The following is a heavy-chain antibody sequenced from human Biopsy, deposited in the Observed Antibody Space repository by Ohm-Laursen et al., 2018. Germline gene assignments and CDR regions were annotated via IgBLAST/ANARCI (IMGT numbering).Heavy chain of an antibody. CDR2: ISDSGST. J-gene: IGHJ4*02. Sequence: SDTLSLTCAVSGGSISSFYWTWIRQPPGKGPEWIGDISDSGSTNYKPSLKSQVIISVDTPKNHFSLNLSSVTAADTAVYYCARRGSGGRSFDHWGQGTLVTVSS. CDR1: GGSISSFY. D-gene: IGHD2-15*01. V-gene: IGHV4-59*08. CDR3: ARRGSGGRSFDH.